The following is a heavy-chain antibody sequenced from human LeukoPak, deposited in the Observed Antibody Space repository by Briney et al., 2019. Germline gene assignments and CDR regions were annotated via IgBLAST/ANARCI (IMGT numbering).Heavy chain of an antibody. D-gene: IGHD3-10*01. CDR2: ISSSSSYI. V-gene: IGHV3-21*04. CDR1: GFTFSSYS. CDR3: AKDHTEITMVRGVNFYLDYYGMDV. Sequence: GGSPRLSCAASGFTFSSYSMNWVRQAPGKGLEWVSSISSSSSYIYYADSVKGRFTISRDNSKNTLYLQMNSLRAEDTAVYYCAKDHTEITMVRGVNFYLDYYGMDVWGQGTTVTVSS. J-gene: IGHJ6*02.